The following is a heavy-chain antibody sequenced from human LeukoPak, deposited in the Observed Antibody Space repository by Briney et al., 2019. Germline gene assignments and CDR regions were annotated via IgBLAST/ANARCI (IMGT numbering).Heavy chain of an antibody. J-gene: IGHJ6*03. D-gene: IGHD6-19*01. V-gene: IGHV3-30*02. CDR1: GFSFSGYG. CDR3: AKDAKYTSGWYGSYYYSYMDV. CDR2: IRYEGSNG. Sequence: GGSLRLSCAASGFSFSGYGMHWVRQAPGRGLEGLAFIRYEGSNGYYTDSVKGRFTISRDNSKNMLYLLMNSLRAEDTAVYYCAKDAKYTSGWYGSYYYSYMDVWGKGTTVTISS.